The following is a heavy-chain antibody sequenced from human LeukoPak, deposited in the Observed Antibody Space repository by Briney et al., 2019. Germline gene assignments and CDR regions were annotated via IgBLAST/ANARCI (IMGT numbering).Heavy chain of an antibody. Sequence: PSETLSLTCTVSGGSISSYYWSWIRQPPGKGLVWIGYIYYSGSTNYNPSLKSRVTISVDTSKNQFSLKLSSVTAADTAVYYCARQGGGFWYFDLWGRGTLVTVSS. V-gene: IGHV4-59*08. D-gene: IGHD6-25*01. J-gene: IGHJ2*01. CDR2: IYYSGST. CDR3: ARQGGGFWYFDL. CDR1: GGSISSYY.